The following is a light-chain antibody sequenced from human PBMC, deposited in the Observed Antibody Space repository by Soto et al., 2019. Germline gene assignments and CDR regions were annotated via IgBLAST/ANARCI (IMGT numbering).Light chain of an antibody. CDR1: QSVSSNY. Sequence: EIVLTQSPGTLSLSPGEIATLSCRASQSVSSNYLAWYQQKPGQAPRLLIYGASSRATGIPDRFSGSGSGTDFTLTINRLEPEDFAVYYCQQYGSSETFGQGTKVDIK. V-gene: IGKV3-20*01. J-gene: IGKJ2*01. CDR2: GAS. CDR3: QQYGSSET.